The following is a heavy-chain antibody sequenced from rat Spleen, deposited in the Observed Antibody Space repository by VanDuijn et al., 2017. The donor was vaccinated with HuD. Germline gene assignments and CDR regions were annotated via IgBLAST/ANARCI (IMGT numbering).Heavy chain of an antibody. V-gene: IGHV5-31*01. J-gene: IGHJ1*01. CDR3: TANYPGIKGFGF. CDR1: GFTFNNYW. Sequence: EVQLVESGGGLVQPGRSLKLSCVASGFTFNNYWMTWIRQAPGKGLEWVASITNTGGSTYYPDSVKGRFTISRDNAKSTLYLQMNSLRSEDTAPYYCTANYPGIKGFGFWGPGTMVTVSS. D-gene: IGHD1-4*01. CDR2: ITNTGGST.